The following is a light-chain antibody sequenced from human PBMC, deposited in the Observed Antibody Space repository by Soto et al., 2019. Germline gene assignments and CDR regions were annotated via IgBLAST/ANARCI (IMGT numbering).Light chain of an antibody. V-gene: IGLV2-14*01. J-gene: IGLJ3*02. CDR2: DVS. Sequence: QSALTQPASVSGSPGQSIIISCTGTSSDIGAYNYVSWYQQHPGEAPKLMIYDVSSRPSGISNRFSGSKSGNTASLTISGLQAEDEADYYCSSYSSSSTWVFGGGTKLTVL. CDR1: SSDIGAYNY. CDR3: SSYSSSSTWV.